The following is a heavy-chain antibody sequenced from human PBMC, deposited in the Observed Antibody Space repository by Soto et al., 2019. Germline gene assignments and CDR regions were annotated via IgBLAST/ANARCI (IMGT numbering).Heavy chain of an antibody. CDR3: AKGRGGSGSLTPRVDF. CDR1: GFTFNNYA. V-gene: IGHV3-23*01. J-gene: IGHJ4*02. Sequence: EVQLLDSGGGLVQPGGSLRLSCAASGFTFNNYAMTWVRQAPGKGLEWVSAISGGGDTTSYADSVKGRFTVSRDGSKNTLYLQMSSLRAEDTALYYCAKGRGGSGSLTPRVDFWGQGTLFTVSS. CDR2: ISGGGDTT. D-gene: IGHD3-10*01.